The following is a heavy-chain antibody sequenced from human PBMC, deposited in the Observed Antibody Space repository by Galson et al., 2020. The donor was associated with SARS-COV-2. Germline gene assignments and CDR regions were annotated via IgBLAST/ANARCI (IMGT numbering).Heavy chain of an antibody. Sequence: GGSLRLSCAASGFTISSNYMSWVRQAPGKGLEWVSVLYSGGSTYYADSVKGRFTISRHNSKNTLYLQMNSLRAEDTAVYYCARGFLEWLGYYYYYYMDVWGKGTTVTVSS. CDR2: LYSGGST. CDR3: ARGFLEWLGYYYYYYMDV. J-gene: IGHJ6*03. V-gene: IGHV3-53*04. D-gene: IGHD3-3*01. CDR1: GFTISSNY.